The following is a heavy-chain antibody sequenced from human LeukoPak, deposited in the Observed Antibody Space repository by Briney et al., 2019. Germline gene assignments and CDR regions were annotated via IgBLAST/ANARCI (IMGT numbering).Heavy chain of an antibody. CDR2: IYSGGKT. CDR1: GFTVSSNF. D-gene: IGHD4-23*01. Sequence: PGGSLRLSCAASGFTVSSNFLSWVRQAPGKGLEWVSVIYSGGKTYYADSVKGRFTISRDNSKNTLYLQMNSRTAEDTAVYYCARGADRWNYFDYWGQGTLVTVSS. CDR3: ARGADRWNYFDY. J-gene: IGHJ4*02. V-gene: IGHV3-53*01.